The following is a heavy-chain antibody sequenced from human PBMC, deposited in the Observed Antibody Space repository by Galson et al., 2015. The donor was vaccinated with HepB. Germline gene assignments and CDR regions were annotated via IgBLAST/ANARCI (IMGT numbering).Heavy chain of an antibody. V-gene: IGHV3-21*01. CDR3: AREVVVVTATPFDY. Sequence: SLRLSCAASGFTFSSYSMNWVRQAPGKGLEWVSSISSSSSYIYYADSVKGRFTISRDNAKNSLYLQMNSLRAEDTAVYYCAREVVVVTATPFDYWGQGTLVTVSS. CDR2: ISSSSSYI. CDR1: GFTFSSYS. J-gene: IGHJ4*02. D-gene: IGHD2-21*02.